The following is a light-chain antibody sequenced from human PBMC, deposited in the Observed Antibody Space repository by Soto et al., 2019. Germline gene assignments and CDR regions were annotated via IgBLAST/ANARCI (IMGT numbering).Light chain of an antibody. CDR1: QSVSSN. CDR3: QQYHNLPLTWT. J-gene: IGKJ1*01. Sequence: EIVMTQSPATLSVSPGERATLSCRASQSVSSNLAWYQQKPGQAPRLLIYGASTRATGIPDRFSGSGSGTEFTLTISSLQSEDFPVYYRQQYHNLPLTWTFGQGTKVEIK. V-gene: IGKV3-15*01. CDR2: GAS.